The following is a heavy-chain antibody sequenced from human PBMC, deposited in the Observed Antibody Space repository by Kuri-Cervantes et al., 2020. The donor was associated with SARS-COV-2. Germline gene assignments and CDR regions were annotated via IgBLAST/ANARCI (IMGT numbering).Heavy chain of an antibody. CDR1: GFTVSSNY. Sequence: GGSLRLSCAASGFTVSSNYMSWVRQAPGKGLEWVSVIYSGGSTYHADSVKGRFTISRDNSKNTLYLQMNSLRAEDTAVYYCARWGGSSWYQKYYYYMDVWGKGTTVTVSS. V-gene: IGHV3-53*01. CDR3: ARWGGSSWYQKYYYYMDV. J-gene: IGHJ6*03. D-gene: IGHD6-13*01. CDR2: IYSGGST.